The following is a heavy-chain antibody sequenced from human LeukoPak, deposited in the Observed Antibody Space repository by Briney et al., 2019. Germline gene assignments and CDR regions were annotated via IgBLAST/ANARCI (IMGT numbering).Heavy chain of an antibody. CDR3: ARDQTARKGAFDI. J-gene: IGHJ3*02. CDR2: IIPIFGTA. D-gene: IGHD2-21*02. CDR1: GGTFSSYA. Sequence: ASVKVSCKASGGTFSSYAISWVRQAPGQGLEWMGGIIPIFGTANYAQKFQGRVTITTDESTSTAYMELSSLRSEDTAVYYCARDQTARKGAFDIWGQGTMVTVSS. V-gene: IGHV1-69*05.